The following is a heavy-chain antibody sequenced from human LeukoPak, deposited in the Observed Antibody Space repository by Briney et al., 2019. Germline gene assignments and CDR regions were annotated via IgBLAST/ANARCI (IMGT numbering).Heavy chain of an antibody. J-gene: IGHJ6*03. D-gene: IGHD3-10*01. CDR2: ISINGGST. CDR3: VRVVAGSGGGYWRRGKYYYYYMDV. CDR1: GFTFSSYA. V-gene: IGHV3-64*01. Sequence: GGSLRLSCAASGFTFSSYAMHWVRQAPGKGLEYVSAISINGGSTYYAHHVKGRFTISRDNSKNTLDLQMGGLKAEDTAVYYCVRVVAGSGGGYWRRGKYYYYYMDVWGKGTTVTVSS.